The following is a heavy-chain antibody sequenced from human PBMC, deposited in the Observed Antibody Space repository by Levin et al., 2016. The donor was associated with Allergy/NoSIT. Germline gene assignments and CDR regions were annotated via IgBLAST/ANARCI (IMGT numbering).Heavy chain of an antibody. V-gene: IGHV3-30*04. D-gene: IGHD3-22*01. J-gene: IGHJ4*02. Sequence: GGSLRLSCAASGFTFSIYSMHWVRQAPGKGLEWVAVIPYDGSNKYYADSVKGRFTISRDNSKNTLYLQMNSLRAEDTAVYYCARVRYYYDSSGFYYYDYWGQGTLVTVSS. CDR3: ARVRYYYDSSGFYYYDY. CDR1: GFTFSIYS. CDR2: IPYDGSNK.